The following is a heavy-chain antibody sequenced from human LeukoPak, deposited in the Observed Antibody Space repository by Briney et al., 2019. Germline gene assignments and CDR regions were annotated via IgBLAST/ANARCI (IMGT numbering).Heavy chain of an antibody. CDR1: GGSIRGYY. V-gene: IGHV4-59*08. CDR3: ARAIAVAGTRWFDP. J-gene: IGHJ5*02. CDR2: IYYSGST. D-gene: IGHD6-19*01. Sequence: SETLSLTCTVSGGSIRGYYWSWTRQSPGKGLEWIGYIYYSGSTNYNPSLKSRVTISVDTSKNQFSLKLSSVTAADTAVYYCARAIAVAGTRWFDPWGQGTLVTVSS.